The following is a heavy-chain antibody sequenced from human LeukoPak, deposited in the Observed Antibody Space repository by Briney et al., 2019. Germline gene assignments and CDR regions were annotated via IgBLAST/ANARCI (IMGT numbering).Heavy chain of an antibody. V-gene: IGHV4-38-2*02. CDR2: IYHSGST. CDR1: GYSISSGYY. D-gene: IGHD3-16*01. CDR3: ARANEYVWGSYDY. J-gene: IGHJ4*02. Sequence: SETLSLTCTVSGYSISSGYYWGWIRQPPGKGLEWIGSIYHSGSTNYNPSLKSRVTISVDTSKNQFSLKLSSVTAADTAVYYCARANEYVWGSYDYWGQGTLVTVSS.